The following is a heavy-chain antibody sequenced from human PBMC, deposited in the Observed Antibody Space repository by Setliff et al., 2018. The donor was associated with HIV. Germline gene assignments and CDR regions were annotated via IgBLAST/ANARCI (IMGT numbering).Heavy chain of an antibody. Sequence: SETLSLTCTVSGGSVSTGNYYWNWIRLPPGKGLEWIGYIFHSGSTNYNPSLKSRVTISVDTSKNQFSLRLDSVTAADTAIYYCTRRGADSYYPRPLDVWGKGTTVTGSS. CDR2: IFHSGST. J-gene: IGHJ6*03. V-gene: IGHV4-61*01. CDR3: TRRGADSYYPRPLDV. CDR1: GGSVSTGNYY. D-gene: IGHD3-10*01.